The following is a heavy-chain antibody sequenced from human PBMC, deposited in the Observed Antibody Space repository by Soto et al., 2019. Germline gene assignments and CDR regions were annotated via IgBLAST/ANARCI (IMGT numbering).Heavy chain of an antibody. Sequence: PGGSLRLSCAASGFTFSSYSMNWVRQAPGKGLEWVSSISSSSSYIYYADSVKGRFTISRDNAKNSLYLQMNSLRAEDTAVYYCNNKDEDYDILTGYIFGMDVWGQGTTVTVSS. CDR2: ISSSSSYI. D-gene: IGHD3-9*01. J-gene: IGHJ6*02. CDR1: GFTFSSYS. CDR3: NNKDEDYDILTGYIFGMDV. V-gene: IGHV3-21*01.